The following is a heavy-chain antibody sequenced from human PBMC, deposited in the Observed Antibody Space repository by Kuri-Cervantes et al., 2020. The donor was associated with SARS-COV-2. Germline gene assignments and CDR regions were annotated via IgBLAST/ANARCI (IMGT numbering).Heavy chain of an antibody. CDR2: IYYSGST. V-gene: IGHV4-39*01. Sequence: SETLSLTCTVSGGSISSSSYYWGWIRQPPGKGLEWIGSIYYSGSTYYNPSPKSRVTISVDTSKNQFSLKLSSVTAADTAVYYCASSGLYYDFWPQNGLDYWGQGTLVTVSS. J-gene: IGHJ4*02. D-gene: IGHD3-3*01. CDR1: GGSISSSSYY. CDR3: ASSGLYYDFWPQNGLDY.